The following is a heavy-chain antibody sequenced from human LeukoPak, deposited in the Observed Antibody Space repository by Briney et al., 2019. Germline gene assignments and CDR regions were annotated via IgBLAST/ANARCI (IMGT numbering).Heavy chain of an antibody. CDR3: ARRLGKYYYDSSVFDY. CDR2: IHYSGST. Sequence: PSETLSLTCTVSGGSISSSSYYWGWIRQPPGKGLEWIGSIHYSGSTYYNPSLKSRVTMSVDTSKSQFSLKLSSVTAADTAVYYCARRLGKYYYDSSVFDYWGQGTLVTVSS. J-gene: IGHJ4*02. D-gene: IGHD3-22*01. V-gene: IGHV4-39*01. CDR1: GGSISSSSYY.